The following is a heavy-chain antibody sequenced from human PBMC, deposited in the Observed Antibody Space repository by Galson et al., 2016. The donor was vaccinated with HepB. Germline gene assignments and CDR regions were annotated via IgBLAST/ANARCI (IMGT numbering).Heavy chain of an antibody. J-gene: IGHJ6*02. CDR3: AKVLGAGYCGGSSCAMDV. CDR1: GFTFSNYW. D-gene: IGHD2-15*01. Sequence: SLRLSCAASGFTFSNYWIHWVRQAPGKGLVWVSRINPGGSATGFADSVKGRFTISRDNAKNTVYLQMNSLRAEDTAVHYCAKVLGAGYCGGSSCAMDVWGQGTTVTVSS. CDR2: INPGGSAT. V-gene: IGHV3-74*01.